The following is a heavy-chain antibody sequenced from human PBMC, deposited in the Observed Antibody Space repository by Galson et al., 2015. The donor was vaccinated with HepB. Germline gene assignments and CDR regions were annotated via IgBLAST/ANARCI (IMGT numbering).Heavy chain of an antibody. D-gene: IGHD4-17*01. CDR3: TRGAYGFFDP. V-gene: IGHV3-21*01. CDR1: GFTFSDYS. Sequence: SLRLSCAGSGFTFSDYSMNWVRQAPGKGLEWVSSIRRSSSQIYYADSLKGRFTISRDNARNSVFLQMNSLTADDTAVYYCTRGAYGFFDPWGQGALVTVSS. J-gene: IGHJ5*02. CDR2: IRRSSSQI.